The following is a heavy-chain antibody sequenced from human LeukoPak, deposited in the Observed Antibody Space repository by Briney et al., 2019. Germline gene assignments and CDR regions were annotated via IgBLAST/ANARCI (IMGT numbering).Heavy chain of an antibody. D-gene: IGHD2-2*01. CDR2: ISSSSSYI. CDR1: GFTFSSYS. J-gene: IGHJ4*02. Sequence: PGGSLRLSCAASGFTFSSYSMNWVRQAPGKGLEWVSSISSSSSYIYYADSVKGRFTISRDNAKNSLYLQMNSLRAEDTAVYYCARGGGYCSSTSCYYFDYWGQGTLVTVSS. V-gene: IGHV3-21*01. CDR3: ARGGGYCSSTSCYYFDY.